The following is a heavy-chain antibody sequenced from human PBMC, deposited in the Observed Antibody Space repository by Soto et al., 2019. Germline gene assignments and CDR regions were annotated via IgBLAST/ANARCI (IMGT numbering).Heavy chain of an antibody. J-gene: IGHJ4*02. Sequence: QEQLVESGGGVSQLGGPLNPSWEPLGPTLIRIALTWVARAQGKGLGWGAHIPYDGSNQHYAESVKGRFTISRDSSKNTLYLQMNSLRAEDTAVYYCVRDTYYYDSSGYYVFDYWGQGTLVAVSS. D-gene: IGHD3-22*01. CDR2: IPYDGSNQ. CDR3: VRDTYYYDSSGYYVFDY. CDR1: GPTLIRIA. V-gene: IGHV3-30*03.